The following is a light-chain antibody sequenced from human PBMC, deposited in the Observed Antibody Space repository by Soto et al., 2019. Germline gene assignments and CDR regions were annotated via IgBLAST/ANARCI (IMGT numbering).Light chain of an antibody. Sequence: QSSLTQPASVSGCPGQSITISCNGSTSDVGAYNYVSWYKHRPGQAPQLMIYEVSNRPSGVSNRFSGSKSGNTASLTISGLQADDEGDYYCSSKTSSSSPFVFGTGTKVTVL. CDR2: EVS. CDR3: SSKTSSSSPFV. CDR1: TSDVGAYNY. J-gene: IGLJ1*01. V-gene: IGLV2-14*01.